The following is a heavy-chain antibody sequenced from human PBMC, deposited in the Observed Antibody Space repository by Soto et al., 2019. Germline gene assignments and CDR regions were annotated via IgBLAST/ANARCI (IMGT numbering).Heavy chain of an antibody. D-gene: IGHD1-26*01. J-gene: IGHJ2*01. CDR3: ARDGGPQGELLRLRWYFDL. Sequence: QVQLVQSGAEVKKPGSSVKVSCKASGGTFSSYAISWVRQAPGQGLEWMGGIIPIFGTANYAQKFQGRVTITADESTSTAYTELSSLRSEDTAVYYCARDGGPQGELLRLRWYFDLWGRGTLVTVSS. CDR1: GGTFSSYA. V-gene: IGHV1-69*01. CDR2: IIPIFGTA.